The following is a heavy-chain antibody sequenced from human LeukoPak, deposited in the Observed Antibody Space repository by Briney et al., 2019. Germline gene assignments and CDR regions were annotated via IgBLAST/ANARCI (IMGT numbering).Heavy chain of an antibody. CDR1: GFSLTNYW. J-gene: IGHJ3*02. V-gene: IGHV5-51*01. Sequence: GESLKISCKGSGFSLTNYWIGWVRQVPGKGLDWMGIIYPGDSDTRYSPSFQGQVTISADKSINTAHLQWSSLKASHTAMYYCARQYCGGDCYPEPDAFDIWGQGTMVTVSS. D-gene: IGHD2-21*02. CDR2: IYPGDSDT. CDR3: ARQYCGGDCYPEPDAFDI.